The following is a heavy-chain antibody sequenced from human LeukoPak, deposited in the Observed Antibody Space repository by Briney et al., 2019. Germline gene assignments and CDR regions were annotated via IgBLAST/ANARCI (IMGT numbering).Heavy chain of an antibody. J-gene: IGHJ4*02. CDR2: INDSGNT. V-gene: IGHV4-34*01. D-gene: IGHD2-8*01. Sequence: RSSETLSLTCAVYGGSSTGYYWSWIRQPPGKGLEWIGEINDSGNTNYSPSLESRITISVDTSKNQFSLNLNSVTAADTAVYYCARVSGYCSDGVCRFDYWGQGALVTVSS. CDR1: GGSSTGYY. CDR3: ARVSGYCSDGVCRFDY.